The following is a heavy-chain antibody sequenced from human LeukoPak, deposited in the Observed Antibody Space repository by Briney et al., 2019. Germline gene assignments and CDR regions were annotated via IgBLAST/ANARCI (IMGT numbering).Heavy chain of an antibody. Sequence: SETLSLTCTVSGGSISSYYWSWIRQPPGKGLEWIGYIYYSGSTNYNPSLKSRVTISVDTSKNQFSLKLSSVTAADTAVYYCARARGAVAEDFDYWGQGTLVTVSS. J-gene: IGHJ4*02. CDR2: IYYSGST. CDR3: ARARGAVAEDFDY. D-gene: IGHD6-19*01. CDR1: GGSISSYY. V-gene: IGHV4-59*12.